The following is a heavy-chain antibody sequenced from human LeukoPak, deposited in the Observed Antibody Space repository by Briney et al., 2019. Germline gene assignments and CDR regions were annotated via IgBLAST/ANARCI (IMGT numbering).Heavy chain of an antibody. CDR3: ARELRGDYCSGGSCYGFDY. J-gene: IGHJ4*02. CDR1: GFAVSSNY. D-gene: IGHD2-15*01. V-gene: IGHV3-66*01. Sequence: TGGSLRLSCAASGFAVSSNYMSWVRQAPGKGLECVSVIGNDGRTYYVNSVKGRFTISRDNSKNTLYLKMNSLRAEDTAVYYCARELRGDYCSGGSCYGFDYWGQGTLVTVSS. CDR2: IGNDGRT.